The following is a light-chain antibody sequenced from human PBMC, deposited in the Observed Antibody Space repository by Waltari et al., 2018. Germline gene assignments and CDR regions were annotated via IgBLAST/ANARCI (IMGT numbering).Light chain of an antibody. J-gene: IGLJ1*01. CDR2: SNN. Sequence: QSVLPQPPPASGTPRQRVTISCSASSTNIDRNTRNLYQHLPETAPKLLTYSNNQRPSGVPDRFSVSKSGTSASLAISGLQSEDEADYYCAAWDDSLNGYVFGTGTKVTVL. V-gene: IGLV1-44*01. CDR3: AAWDDSLNGYV. CDR1: STNIDRNT.